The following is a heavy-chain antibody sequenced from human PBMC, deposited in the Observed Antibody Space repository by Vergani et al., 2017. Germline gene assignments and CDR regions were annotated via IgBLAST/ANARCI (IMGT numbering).Heavy chain of an antibody. V-gene: IGHV3-23*01. D-gene: IGHD1-26*01. J-gene: IGHJ6*03. Sequence: EVQFLESGGGLVQPGGSLRLSCEASGFTFSAHAMTWVRQGPGKGLEWVSAIRGSGGSTDYADSVKDRFTISRDNGKNRLFLQMNNVRAEDAAVYYCARDRFSGDLLGLVSYMDLWGKGTTVTVSS. CDR1: GFTFSAHA. CDR2: IRGSGGST. CDR3: ARDRFSGDLLGLVSYMDL.